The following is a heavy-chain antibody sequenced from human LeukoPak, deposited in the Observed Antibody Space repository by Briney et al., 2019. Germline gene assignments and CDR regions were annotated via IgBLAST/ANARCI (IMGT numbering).Heavy chain of an antibody. CDR3: ARAPSCDFWSGYPDF. V-gene: IGHV3-74*01. Sequence: GGSLRLSCAASGFTFNNYWIHWVRQAPGKGLMWISRINTDGSYTNYADSVKGRFTISRDNAKNTLYLQMNSLRADDTAVYYCARAPSCDFWSGYPDFWGQGTLVTVSS. J-gene: IGHJ4*02. CDR2: INTDGSYT. D-gene: IGHD3-3*01. CDR1: GFTFNNYW.